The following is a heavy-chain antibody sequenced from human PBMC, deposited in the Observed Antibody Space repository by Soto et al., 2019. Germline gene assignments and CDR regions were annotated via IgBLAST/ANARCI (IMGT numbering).Heavy chain of an antibody. Sequence: GGSLRLSCAASGFTFSNYPIHWVRQAPGKGLEWVAVISYDGSNKYYSDSVKGRFTISRDNSKNTLYLQMNSLRGEDTAVYYSRRDRDSSRRPTYWCDPWGQGALVTVSS. CDR2: ISYDGSNK. J-gene: IGHJ5*02. D-gene: IGHD3-22*01. CDR1: GFTFSNYP. V-gene: IGHV3-30-3*01. CDR3: RRDRDSSRRPTYWCDP.